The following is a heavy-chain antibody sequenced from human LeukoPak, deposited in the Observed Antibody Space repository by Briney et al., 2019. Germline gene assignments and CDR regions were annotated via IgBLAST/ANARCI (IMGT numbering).Heavy chain of an antibody. CDR1: GYTFTGYY. V-gene: IGHV1-8*02. J-gene: IGHJ4*02. CDR2: INPNSGNT. CDR3: ARAHRVIAVAGGGYYFDY. D-gene: IGHD6-19*01. Sequence: ASVKVSCKASGYTFTGYYMHWVRQAPGQGLEWMGRINPNSGNTGYAQKFQDRVTMTRNTSISTAYMELSSLRSEDTAVYYCARAHRVIAVAGGGYYFDYWGQGTLVTVSS.